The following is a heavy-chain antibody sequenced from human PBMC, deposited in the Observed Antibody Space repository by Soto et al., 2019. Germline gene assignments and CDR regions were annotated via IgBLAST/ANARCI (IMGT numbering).Heavy chain of an antibody. D-gene: IGHD2-2*01. CDR1: GYTFTGYY. V-gene: IGHV1-2*04. CDR3: ARDPGRTTDGYCSSTSCLDYYYYYMDV. Sequence: ASVKVSCKASGYTFTGYYMHWVRQAPGQGLEWMGWINPNSGGTNYAQKFQGWVTMTRDKSISTAYMELSRLRSDDTAVYYCARDPGRTTDGYCSSTSCLDYYYYYMDVWGKGTTVTVSS. CDR2: INPNSGGT. J-gene: IGHJ6*03.